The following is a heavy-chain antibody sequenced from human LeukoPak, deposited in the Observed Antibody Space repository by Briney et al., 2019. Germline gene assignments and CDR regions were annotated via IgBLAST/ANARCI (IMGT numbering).Heavy chain of an antibody. CDR2: IRYDGSNK. CDR1: GFTFSNYG. J-gene: IGHJ4*02. D-gene: IGHD3-22*01. Sequence: GGSLRLSCAASGFTFSNYGMHWVRQAPGKGLGWVAFIRYDGSNKYYADSVKGRFTISRDNSKNTLYLQMTSLRAEDTAVYYCAKIIGSGYYYVPLDYWGQGTLVTVSS. CDR3: AKIIGSGYYYVPLDY. V-gene: IGHV3-30*02.